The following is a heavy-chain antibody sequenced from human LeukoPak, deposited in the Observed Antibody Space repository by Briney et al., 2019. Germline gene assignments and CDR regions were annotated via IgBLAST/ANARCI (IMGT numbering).Heavy chain of an antibody. V-gene: IGHV4-59*04. J-gene: IGHJ5*02. D-gene: IGHD3-10*01. CDR3: ARPRYYYGSGHNWFDP. CDR2: IYHSGST. Sequence: SETLSLTCTVSGGSISSYYWSWIRQPPGKGLEWIGYIYHSGSTYYNPSLKSRVTISVDRSKNQFSLKLSSVTAADTAVYYCARPRYYYGSGHNWFDPWGQGTLVTVSS. CDR1: GGSISSYY.